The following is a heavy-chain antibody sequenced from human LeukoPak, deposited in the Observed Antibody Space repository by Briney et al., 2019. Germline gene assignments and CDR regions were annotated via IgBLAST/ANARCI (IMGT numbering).Heavy chain of an antibody. J-gene: IGHJ4*02. V-gene: IGHV3-30*04. D-gene: IGHD6-19*01. CDR2: ISYDGSNK. Sequence: GGSLRLPCAASGFTFSSYAMHWVRQAPGKGLEWVAVISYDGSNKYYADSVKGRFTISRDNSKNTLYLQMNSLRAEDTAVYYCAREWVAGTWPSFDYWGQGTLVTVSS. CDR3: AREWVAGTWPSFDY. CDR1: GFTFSSYA.